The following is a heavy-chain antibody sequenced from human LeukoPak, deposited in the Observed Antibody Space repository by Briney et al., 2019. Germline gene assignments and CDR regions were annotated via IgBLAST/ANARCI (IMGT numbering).Heavy chain of an antibody. J-gene: IGHJ3*02. CDR1: GFTVSSNY. CDR2: IYSGGSK. D-gene: IGHD2-21*02. CDR3: AREILVVTARVGAFDI. Sequence: GGSLRLSCAASGFTVSSNYMSWVRQAPGKGLEWVSVIYSGGSKYYADSVKGRFTISRDNSKNTLYFQMNSLRAEDTTVYYCAREILVVTARVGAFDIWGQGTMVTVSS. V-gene: IGHV3-53*01.